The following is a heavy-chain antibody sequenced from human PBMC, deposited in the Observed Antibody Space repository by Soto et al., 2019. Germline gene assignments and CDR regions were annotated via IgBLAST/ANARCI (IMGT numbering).Heavy chain of an antibody. V-gene: IGHV1-2*02. CDR2: INPDNGDT. D-gene: IGHD3-22*01. J-gene: IGHJ4*02. CDR1: GYTFTDYF. CDR3: TSSTQDSASLEFDF. Sequence: QVQLVQSGAELKKPGASVKVSCQASGYTFTDYFLHWVRQAPGQGLEWMGWINPDNGDTVYAQKFQGRITMARDTHVSTVYMELSGLRSGYTAVSYCTSSTQDSASLEFDFWGQGALVAVSS.